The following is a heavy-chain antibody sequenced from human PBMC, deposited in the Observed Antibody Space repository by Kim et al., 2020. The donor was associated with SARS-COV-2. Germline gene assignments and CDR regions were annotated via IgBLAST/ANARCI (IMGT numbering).Heavy chain of an antibody. J-gene: IGHJ4*02. CDR3: ARDNEGELELALDY. CDR2: ISAYNGNT. V-gene: IGHV1-18*04. Sequence: ASVKVSCKASGYTFTSYGISWVRQAPGQGLEWMGWISAYNGNTNYAQKLQGRVTMTTDTSTSTAYMELRSLRSDDTAVYYCARDNEGELELALDYWGQGTLVTVSS. CDR1: GYTFTSYG. D-gene: IGHD1-7*01.